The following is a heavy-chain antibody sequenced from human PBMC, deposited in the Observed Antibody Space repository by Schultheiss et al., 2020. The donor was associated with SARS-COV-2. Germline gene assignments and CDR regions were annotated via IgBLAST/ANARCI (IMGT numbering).Heavy chain of an antibody. CDR2: ISYARSNK. Sequence: GGSLRLSCAASGFTFSSYGMHWVRQAPGKGLEWVAVISYARSNKYYADSVKGRFTIARDNSKNTLYLQMNSLRAEDTAVYYCAKGEVDCSSTSCYWYYFEYWGEGGLITVAS. CDR1: GFTFSSYG. CDR3: AKGEVDCSSTSCYWYYFEY. J-gene: IGHJ4*02. D-gene: IGHD2-2*01. V-gene: IGHV3-30*18.